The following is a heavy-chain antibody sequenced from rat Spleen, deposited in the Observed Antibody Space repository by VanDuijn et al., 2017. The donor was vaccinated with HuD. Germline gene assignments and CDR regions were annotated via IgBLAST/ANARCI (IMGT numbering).Heavy chain of an antibody. CDR2: ISSGDSSGHSST. CDR3: ARRFDFDY. V-gene: IGHV5-25*01. CDR1: GFTFNNYW. J-gene: IGHJ2*01. D-gene: IGHD4-1*01. Sequence: EVQLVESGGGLVQPGRSLKLSCVASGFTFNNYWMSWVRQAPKKGLEWVASISSGDSSGHSSTYYRDSVKGRFTISRDNAKSTLYLQMDSLRSEDTATYYCARRFDFDYWGQGVMVTVSS.